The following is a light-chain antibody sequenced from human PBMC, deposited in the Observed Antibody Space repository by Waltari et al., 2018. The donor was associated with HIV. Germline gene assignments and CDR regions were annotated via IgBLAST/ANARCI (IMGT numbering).Light chain of an antibody. CDR1: TLPKKY. CDR2: ADI. V-gene: IGLV3-10*01. CDR3: YSTESNGNHRV. Sequence: SYELPQPPSVSVSPGQTATITCSGDTLPKKYAHWYQQKSGQAPVLVIYADIKRPSGIPERFSGSSSGTMAILTISGAQVEDEADYYCYSTESNGNHRVFGGGTKLTVL. J-gene: IGLJ3*02.